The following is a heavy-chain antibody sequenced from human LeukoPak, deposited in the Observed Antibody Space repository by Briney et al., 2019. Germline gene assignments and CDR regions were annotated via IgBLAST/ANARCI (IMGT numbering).Heavy chain of an antibody. J-gene: IGHJ3*01. CDR2: IRYDGSDK. V-gene: IGHV3-30*02. D-gene: IGHD3-16*01. Sequence: GGSLRLSCAASGFTFRTYGMHWVRQAPGKGLEWVTFIRYDGSDKYYADSVKGRFTISRDNSKNTLFLQMNSLRVEDTAVYYCAKRADYYDSSRALYDAFDLWGQGTMVTVSS. CDR1: GFTFRTYG. CDR3: AKRADYYDSSRALYDAFDL.